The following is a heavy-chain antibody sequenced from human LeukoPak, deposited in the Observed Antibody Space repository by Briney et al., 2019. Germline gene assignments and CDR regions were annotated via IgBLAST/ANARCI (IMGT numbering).Heavy chain of an antibody. CDR1: GGSFSGYY. CDR3: ARAGGHSSGWYSGPYYFDY. CDR2: INHSGST. D-gene: IGHD6-19*01. V-gene: IGHV4-34*01. J-gene: IGHJ4*02. Sequence: SETLSLTCAVYGGSFSGYYWSWIRQPPGKGLEWIGEINHSGSTNYNPSLKSRVTISVDTSKNQFSLKLSSVTAADTAVYYCARAGGHSSGWYSGPYYFDYWGQGTLVTVSS.